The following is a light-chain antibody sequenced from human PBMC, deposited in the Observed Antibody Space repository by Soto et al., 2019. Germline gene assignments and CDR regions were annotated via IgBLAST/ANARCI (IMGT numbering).Light chain of an antibody. V-gene: IGKV2-28*01. CDR1: QSLLHSNGYNY. J-gene: IGKJ2*01. CDR2: LGS. Sequence: DIVMTQSPLSLPVTPGEPASISCRSSQSLLHSNGYNYLDCYLQKPGQSPQLLIYLGSNRASGVPDRVSGGGSGTDFTLKISRVEAADVGVYYCMQALQTRYTFGQGTKLESK. CDR3: MQALQTRYT.